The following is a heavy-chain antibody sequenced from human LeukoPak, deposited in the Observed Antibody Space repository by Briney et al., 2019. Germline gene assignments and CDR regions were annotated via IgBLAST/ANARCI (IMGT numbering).Heavy chain of an antibody. CDR2: ISSSGSTI. Sequence: PGGSLRLSCAASGFTFSSYEMNWVRQAPGKGLEWVSYISSSGSTIYYADSVKGRFTLSRDNAKNSLYLQMNSLRAEDTAVYYCARDGLPRPLDYWGQGTLVTVSS. CDR3: ARDGLPRPLDY. CDR1: GFTFSSYE. J-gene: IGHJ4*02. V-gene: IGHV3-48*03.